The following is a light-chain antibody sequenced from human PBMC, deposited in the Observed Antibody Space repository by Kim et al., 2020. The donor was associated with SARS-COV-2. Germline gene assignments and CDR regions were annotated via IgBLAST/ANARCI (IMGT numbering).Light chain of an antibody. CDR1: HDVTIF. CDR2: DAS. J-gene: IGKJ4*01. Sequence: YPGQKATLSCRASHDVTIFLNWFQQRRGHAPRLLIYDASKRATGIPARFSGSGSGTDFTLTISSLEPEDFAVYYCQQRSNWPPFTFGGGTRVEIK. CDR3: QQRSNWPPFT. V-gene: IGKV3-11*01.